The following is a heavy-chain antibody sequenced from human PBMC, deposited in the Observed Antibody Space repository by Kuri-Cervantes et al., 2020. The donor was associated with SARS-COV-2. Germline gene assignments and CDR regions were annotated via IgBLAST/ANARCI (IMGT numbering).Heavy chain of an antibody. CDR2: IQYDGSNK. Sequence: LSLTCAASGFSFSSYGMYWVRQAPGKGLEWVAFIQYDGSNKYYGDSVKGRFTISRDNAKNSLYLQMNSLRAEDTAVYYCARMPPLERRGASGYWGQGTLVTVSS. CDR3: ARMPPLERRGASGY. J-gene: IGHJ4*02. CDR1: GFSFSSYG. V-gene: IGHV3-33*07. D-gene: IGHD1-1*01.